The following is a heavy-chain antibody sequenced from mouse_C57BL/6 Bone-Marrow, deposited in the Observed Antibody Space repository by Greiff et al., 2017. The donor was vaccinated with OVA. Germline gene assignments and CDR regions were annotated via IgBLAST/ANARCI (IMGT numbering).Heavy chain of an antibody. D-gene: IGHD1-1*01. CDR1: GYTFTSYW. CDR2: IYPGNSDT. V-gene: IGHV1-5*01. J-gene: IGHJ4*01. CDR3: TRRAYYGSSYAMDY. Sequence: VQLQQSGTVLARPGASVKMSCKTSGYTFTSYWMHWVKQRPGQGLEWIGAIYPGNSDTSYNQKFKGKAKLTAVTSASTAYMELSSLTNEDSAVYYCTRRAYYGSSYAMDYWGQGTSVTVSS.